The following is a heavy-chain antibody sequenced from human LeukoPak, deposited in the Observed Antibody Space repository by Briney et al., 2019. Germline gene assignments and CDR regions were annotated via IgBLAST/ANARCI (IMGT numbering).Heavy chain of an antibody. Sequence: GGSLRLSCAASGFTFSSYGMSWVRQAPGKGLEWVSAISGSGGSTYYADSVKGRFTISRDNSKNTLYLQMNSLRAEDTAVYYCAKNDYFPRSYGVDYWGQGTLVTVSS. CDR3: AKNDYFPRSYGVDY. V-gene: IGHV3-23*01. CDR2: ISGSGGST. J-gene: IGHJ4*02. CDR1: GFTFSSYG. D-gene: IGHD3-16*01.